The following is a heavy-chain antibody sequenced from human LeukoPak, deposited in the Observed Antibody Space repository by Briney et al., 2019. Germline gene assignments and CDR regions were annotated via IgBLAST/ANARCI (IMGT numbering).Heavy chain of an antibody. V-gene: IGHV4-34*01. CDR1: GGSFSGYY. CDR3: ARVSPRDTYYLGMDV. CDR2: INHSGST. Sequence: PSETLSLTCAVYGGSFSGYYWSWIRQPPGKGLEWIGEINHSGSTNYNPSLKSRVTISVDTSKYQFSLKLSSVTAADTAVYYCARVSPRDTYYLGMDVWGRGTTVTVSS. D-gene: IGHD3-22*01. J-gene: IGHJ6*02.